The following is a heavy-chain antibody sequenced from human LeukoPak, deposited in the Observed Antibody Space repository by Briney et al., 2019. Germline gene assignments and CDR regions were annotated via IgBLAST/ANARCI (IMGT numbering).Heavy chain of an antibody. Sequence: GSLRLSCAASGFNFGDYYMSWIRQAPNKGLEWISYISGPSTYTLYSVPVKGRFTISRDNAKNSLYLQMNSLRVEDSGVYYCARDLKDNSRPTEEFGMDVWGQGTTVIVSS. J-gene: IGHJ6*02. V-gene: IGHV3-11*06. CDR1: GFNFGDYY. CDR3: ARDLKDNSRPTEEFGMDV. D-gene: IGHD2/OR15-2a*01. CDR2: ISGPSTYT.